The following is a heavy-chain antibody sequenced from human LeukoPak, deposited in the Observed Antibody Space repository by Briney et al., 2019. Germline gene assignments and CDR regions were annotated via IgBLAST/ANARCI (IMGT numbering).Heavy chain of an antibody. D-gene: IGHD1-14*01. V-gene: IGHV5-51*01. CDR1: GYSFSIYW. CDR3: ARPQPGAFDI. J-gene: IGHJ3*02. Sequence: GESLKISCEGSGYSFSIYWIGWVRQMPGKGLEWMGMMYPGDSDTRYSPSFQGQVTISADKSIGTAYLQWSSLKASDTAMYYCARPQPGAFDIWGQGTMVTVSS. CDR2: MYPGDSDT.